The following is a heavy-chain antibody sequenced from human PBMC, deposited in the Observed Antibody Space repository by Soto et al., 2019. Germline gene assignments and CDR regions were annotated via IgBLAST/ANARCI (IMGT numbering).Heavy chain of an antibody. CDR2: IYYSGST. CDR1: GGSVSSGSYY. D-gene: IGHD3-9*01. Sequence: PSETLSLTCTVSGGSVSSGSYYWSWIRQPPGKGLEWIGYIYYSGSTNYNPSLKSRVTISVDTSKNQFSLKLSSVTAADTAVYYCARGLLTGYFVGYYFDYWGQGTLVTVS. V-gene: IGHV4-61*01. CDR3: ARGLLTGYFVGYYFDY. J-gene: IGHJ4*02.